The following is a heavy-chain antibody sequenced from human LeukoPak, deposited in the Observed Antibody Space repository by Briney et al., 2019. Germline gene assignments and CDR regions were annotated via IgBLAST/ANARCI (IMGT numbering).Heavy chain of an antibody. V-gene: IGHV1-2*02. Sequence: ASVKVSCKASGYAFTGYYMHWVRQAPGQGPEWLGWINPNSGGTKSAQKFLGRVTMSRDRSINTAYMELSGLTSDDTALYYCARAYTGFESSDYWGQGTLVTVSS. CDR2: INPNSGGT. J-gene: IGHJ4*02. CDR1: GYAFTGYY. CDR3: ARAYTGFESSDY. D-gene: IGHD5-12*01.